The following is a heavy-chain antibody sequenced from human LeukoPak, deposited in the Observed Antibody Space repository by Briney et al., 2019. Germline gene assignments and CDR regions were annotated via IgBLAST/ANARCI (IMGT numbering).Heavy chain of an antibody. CDR2: IYHSGST. J-gene: IGHJ5*02. Sequence: SETLSLTCAVSGYSISSGYYWGWIRQPPGKGLEWIGSIYHSGSTYYNPSLKSRVNMSVDTSKNQFSLKLSSVTAADTAVYYCARDMTYCGGDCYWNWFDPWGQGTLVTVSS. D-gene: IGHD2-21*02. CDR3: ARDMTYCGGDCYWNWFDP. V-gene: IGHV4-38-2*02. CDR1: GYSISSGYY.